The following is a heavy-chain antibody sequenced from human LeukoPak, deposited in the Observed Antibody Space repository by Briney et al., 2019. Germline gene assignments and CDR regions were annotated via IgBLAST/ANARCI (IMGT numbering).Heavy chain of an antibody. V-gene: IGHV3-30*02. Sequence: GGSLRLSCAASRFTFNNYGMHWVRQAPGKGLEWVAFIRYDGSNKYYADSVKGRFSISRDNSKNTLYLQMNSLRPEDTAVYYCAKLGEGGYSYDYLPYYFDYWGQGTLVTVSS. CDR1: RFTFNNYG. D-gene: IGHD5-18*01. J-gene: IGHJ4*02. CDR3: AKLGEGGYSYDYLPYYFDY. CDR2: IRYDGSNK.